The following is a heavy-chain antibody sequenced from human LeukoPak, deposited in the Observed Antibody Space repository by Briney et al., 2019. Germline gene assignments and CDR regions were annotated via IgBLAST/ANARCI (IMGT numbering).Heavy chain of an antibody. J-gene: IGHJ5*02. CDR2: IWNDGSNK. CDR1: GFTFSHYG. D-gene: IGHD4-11*01. CDR3: AKDAQRGFDYSTPLEH. V-gene: IGHV3-33*06. Sequence: PGGSLRLSCATSGFTFSHYGMHWVRQAPGKGLEWVAVIWNDGSNKYYGDSVKGRFTISRDNSKNTLYLQMNSLTVEDTAVYYCAKDAQRGFDYSTPLEHWGQGTLVTVSS.